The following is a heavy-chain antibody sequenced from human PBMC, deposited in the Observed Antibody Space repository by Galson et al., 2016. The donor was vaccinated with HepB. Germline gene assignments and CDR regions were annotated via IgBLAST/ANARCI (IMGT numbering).Heavy chain of an antibody. J-gene: IGHJ4*02. CDR3: ARGPRIKIFGVIITTGGSRYSFDS. D-gene: IGHD3-3*01. V-gene: IGHV4-34*01. CDR2: INQSGST. Sequence: SETLSLTCGVNGGSFSDYYWTWIRQPPGKGLEWIGEINQSGSTIYNPSLKSRVPISVDTSKNHFSLKLTSVTAADTAVYFCARGPRIKIFGVIITTGGSRYSFDSWGQGTLVTVSS. CDR1: GGSFSDYY.